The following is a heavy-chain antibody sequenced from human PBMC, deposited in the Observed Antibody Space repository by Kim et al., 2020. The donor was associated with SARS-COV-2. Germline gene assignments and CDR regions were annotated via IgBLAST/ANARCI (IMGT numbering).Heavy chain of an antibody. CDR2: IYYSGST. CDR3: ARYVGIVGALDY. D-gene: IGHD1-26*01. CDR1: GGSISSYY. J-gene: IGHJ4*02. V-gene: IGHV4-59*01. Sequence: SETLSLTCTVSGGSISSYYWSWIRQPPGKGLEWIGYIYYSGSTNYNPSLKGRVTISVDTSKNQFSLKLSSVTAADTAVYYCARYVGIVGALDYWGQGTLVTVSS.